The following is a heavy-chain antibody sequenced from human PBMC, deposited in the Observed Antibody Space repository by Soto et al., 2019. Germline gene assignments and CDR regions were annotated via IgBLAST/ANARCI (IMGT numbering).Heavy chain of an antibody. CDR3: ARDLPLIYCSSTSCYYYYYGMDV. CDR2: ISAYNGNT. J-gene: IGHJ6*02. V-gene: IGHV1-18*01. Sequence: ASLKVYCKSSGYTFTSYGIIWVRQAPGQGLEWMGWISAYNGNTNYAQKLQGRVTMTTDTSTSTAYMELRSLRSDDTAVYYCARDLPLIYCSSTSCYYYYYGMDVWGQGTKVTVSS. CDR1: GYTFTSYG. D-gene: IGHD2-2*01.